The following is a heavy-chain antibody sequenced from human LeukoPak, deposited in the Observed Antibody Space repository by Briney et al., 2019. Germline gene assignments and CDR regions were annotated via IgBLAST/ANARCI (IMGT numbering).Heavy chain of an antibody. CDR2: IKSKTDGGTT. Sequence: PGGSLRLSCAASGFTFSNAWMSRVRQAPGKGLEWVGRIKSKTDGGTTDYAAPVKGRFTISRDDSKNTLYLQMNSLKTEDTGVYYCTTEVYSGSHRPAEYFQHWGQGTLVTVSS. V-gene: IGHV3-15*01. CDR3: TTEVYSGSHRPAEYFQH. CDR1: GFTFSNAW. D-gene: IGHD1-26*01. J-gene: IGHJ1*01.